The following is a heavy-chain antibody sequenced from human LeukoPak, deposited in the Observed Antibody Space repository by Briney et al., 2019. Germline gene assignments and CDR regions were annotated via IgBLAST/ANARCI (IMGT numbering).Heavy chain of an antibody. CDR1: GGSISSGGYY. Sequence: PSETLSLTCAVSGGSISSGGYYWSWIRQPPGKGLEWIGYIYHSGSTYYNPSLKSRVTISVDRSKNQFSLKLSSVTAADTAVYYCARSIVGATEFDYWGQGTLVTVSS. CDR2: IYHSGST. J-gene: IGHJ4*02. V-gene: IGHV4-30-2*01. CDR3: ARSIVGATEFDY. D-gene: IGHD1-26*01.